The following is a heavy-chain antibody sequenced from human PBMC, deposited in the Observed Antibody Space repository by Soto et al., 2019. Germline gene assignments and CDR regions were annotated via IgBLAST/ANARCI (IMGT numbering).Heavy chain of an antibody. V-gene: IGHV3-15*01. Sequence: EVQLVESGGGLVKPGGSLRLSCAASGFTFSDSWMSWVRQVPGKGLEWVARILSQADGGTTDYAAPVKGKFTISSDDSKNKLYLEMSGLHTEDTAVYYCTIYDYIRGSYRYRWAYWGQGTLVTVSS. CDR1: GFTFSDSW. D-gene: IGHD3-16*02. CDR2: ILSQADGGTT. J-gene: IGHJ4*02. CDR3: TIYDYIRGSYRYRWAY.